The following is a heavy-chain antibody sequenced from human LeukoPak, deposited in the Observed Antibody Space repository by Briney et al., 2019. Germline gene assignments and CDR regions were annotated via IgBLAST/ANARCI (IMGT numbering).Heavy chain of an antibody. D-gene: IGHD3-3*01. J-gene: IGHJ4*02. Sequence: PSETLSLTCTVSGGSISSSSYYWGWIRQPPGKGLEWIGSIYYSGSTYYNPSLKSRVTISVYTSKNPFSLKLSSVTAADTAVYYCARHEITIFGVVNGWGQGTLVTVSS. CDR1: GGSISSSSYY. CDR2: IYYSGST. CDR3: ARHEITIFGVVNG. V-gene: IGHV4-39*01.